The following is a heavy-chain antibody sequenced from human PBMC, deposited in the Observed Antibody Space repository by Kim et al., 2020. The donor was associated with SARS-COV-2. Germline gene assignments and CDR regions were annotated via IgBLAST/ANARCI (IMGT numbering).Heavy chain of an antibody. CDR3: ARGGGSYYVFGSATY. J-gene: IGHJ4*02. D-gene: IGHD3-10*01. Sequence: GGSLRLSCAASGFTFSTYGMHWVRQAPGKGLEWVAVIWYDGSNKYYADSVKGRFTISRDNSKNTLYLQMNSLRAEDTAEYYCARGGGSYYVFGSATYWGQGTLVTVSS. V-gene: IGHV3-33*01. CDR1: GFTFSTYG. CDR2: IWYDGSNK.